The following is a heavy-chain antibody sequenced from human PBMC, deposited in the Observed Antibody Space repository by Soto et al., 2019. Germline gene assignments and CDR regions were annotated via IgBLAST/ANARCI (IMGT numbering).Heavy chain of an antibody. V-gene: IGHV3-64*02. CDR1: GFTFSRYA. Sequence: PGGSLRLSCAASGFTFSRYAMHWVRQAPGKGLEYVSAISTTGGSTYYADSVKGRFTISRDNSKNTLYLQMGSLRDEDVAVYYCARVFYDSGGNYYDYWGQGTLVTVSS. CDR2: ISTTGGST. D-gene: IGHD3-22*01. CDR3: ARVFYDSGGNYYDY. J-gene: IGHJ4*02.